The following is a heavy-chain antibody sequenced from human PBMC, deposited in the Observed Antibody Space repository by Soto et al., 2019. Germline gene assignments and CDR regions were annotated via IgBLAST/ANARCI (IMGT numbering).Heavy chain of an antibody. V-gene: IGHV4-59*01. J-gene: IGHJ6*02. Sequence: TSETLSLTCTVSGGSISTYYWSWIRQPPGKGLEWIGYIYYSGSTSYNPSLKSRVTISVDTSKNQFSLKLRSVTAADTAVYYCASDRGSGWDQGYGMDAWGQGTTVTVSS. CDR1: GGSISTYY. D-gene: IGHD6-19*01. CDR2: IYYSGST. CDR3: ASDRGSGWDQGYGMDA.